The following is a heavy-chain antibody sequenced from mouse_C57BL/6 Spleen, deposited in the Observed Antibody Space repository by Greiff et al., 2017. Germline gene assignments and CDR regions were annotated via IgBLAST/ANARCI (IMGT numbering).Heavy chain of an antibody. CDR1: GYTFTSYW. V-gene: IGHV1-52*01. D-gene: IGHD2-4*01. CDR2: IDPSDSET. J-gene: IGHJ2*01. Sequence: QVQLKQPGAELVRPGSSVKLSCKASGYTFTSYWMHWVKQRPIQGLEWIGNIDPSDSETHYNQKFKDKATLTVDKSSSTAYMQLSSLTSEDSAVYYCARGVIYYDYANYFDYWGQGTTLTVSS. CDR3: ARGVIYYDYANYFDY.